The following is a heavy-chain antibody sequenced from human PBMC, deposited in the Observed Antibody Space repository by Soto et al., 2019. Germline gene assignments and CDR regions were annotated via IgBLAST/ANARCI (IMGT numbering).Heavy chain of an antibody. CDR3: ACFFSGGYCYGFYYYGMDV. CDR1: GGSISSSSYY. J-gene: IGHJ6*02. CDR2: IFYSGST. D-gene: IGHD5-18*01. Sequence: SETLSLTCTVSGGSISSSSYYWGWIRQPPGKGLEWIGSIFYSGSTYYNPPLKSRVTISVDTSKNQFSLKLSSVTAADTAVYYCACFFSGGYCYGFYYYGMDVWGQGTTVTVSS. V-gene: IGHV4-39*01.